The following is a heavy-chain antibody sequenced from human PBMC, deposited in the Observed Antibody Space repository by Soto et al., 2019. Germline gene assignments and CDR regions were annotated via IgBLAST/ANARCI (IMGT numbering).Heavy chain of an antibody. D-gene: IGHD4-17*01. CDR3: ARSTVTEDY. J-gene: IGHJ4*02. Sequence: QVQLQESGPGLVKPSGTLSLTCAVSGASISSNNWWSWVRQPPGKGLEWVGEIYHSGSTNYNLSLKRRVTISIDKSKNQFSLKLSSVTAADTAVYYCARSTVTEDYWGQGTLVTV. CDR2: IYHSGST. CDR1: GASISSNNW. V-gene: IGHV4-4*02.